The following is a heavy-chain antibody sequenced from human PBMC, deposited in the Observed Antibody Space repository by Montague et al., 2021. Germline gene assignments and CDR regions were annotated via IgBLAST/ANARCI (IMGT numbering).Heavy chain of an antibody. D-gene: IGHD4-17*01. V-gene: IGHV5-51*01. CDR2: VYPGDSDT. CDR1: GYSFTSYW. Sequence: QSGAEVKKPGESLKISCKVSGYSFTSYWIGWVRQMPGEGLEWMGTVYPGDSDTRYSPSFQGQVTISADKSISTAYLQWSSLKASDTAMYYCARATTVTYGWDAFDIWGQGTLVIVSS. J-gene: IGHJ3*02. CDR3: ARATTVTYGWDAFDI.